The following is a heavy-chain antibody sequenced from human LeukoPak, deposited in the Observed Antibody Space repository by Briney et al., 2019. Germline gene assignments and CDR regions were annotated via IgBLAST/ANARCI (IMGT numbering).Heavy chain of an antibody. V-gene: IGHV3-23*01. CDR3: AKDDIVATIFDY. Sequence: GGSLRLSCAASGFTFSSYAMSWVRQAPGKGLEWVSAISDSGGSTYYADSVKGRFTISRDNSKNTLYVEMNSLRAEDTAVYYCAKDDIVATIFDYWGQGTLVTASS. CDR2: ISDSGGST. D-gene: IGHD5-12*01. CDR1: GFTFSSYA. J-gene: IGHJ4*02.